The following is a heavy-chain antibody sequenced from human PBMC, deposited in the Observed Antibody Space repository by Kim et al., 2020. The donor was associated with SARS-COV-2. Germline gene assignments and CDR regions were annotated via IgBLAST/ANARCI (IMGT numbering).Heavy chain of an antibody. CDR1: GYTFTSYG. Sequence: ASVKVSCKASGYTFTSYGISWVRQAPGQGLEWMGWISAYNGNTNYAQKLQGRVTMTTDTSTSTAYMELRSLRSDDTAVYYCARVVGFWSGYYFQYFDYWGQGTLVTVSS. J-gene: IGHJ4*02. D-gene: IGHD3-3*01. CDR2: ISAYNGNT. CDR3: ARVVGFWSGYYFQYFDY. V-gene: IGHV1-18*01.